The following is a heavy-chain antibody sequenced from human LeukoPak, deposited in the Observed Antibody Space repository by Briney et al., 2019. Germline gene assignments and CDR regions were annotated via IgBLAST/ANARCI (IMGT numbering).Heavy chain of an antibody. CDR2: IYHSETT. J-gene: IGHJ3*02. Sequence: PSETLSLTCAVSGGSISSSNWWSWVRQPPGKGLEWIGEIYHSETTNYNPSLKSRVTISVDKSKNQFSLKLSSVTAADTAVYYCARFRNLMYSSSWFKSKNAFDIWGQGTMVTVSS. CDR1: GGSISSSNW. CDR3: ARFRNLMYSSSWFKSKNAFDI. D-gene: IGHD6-13*01. V-gene: IGHV4-4*02.